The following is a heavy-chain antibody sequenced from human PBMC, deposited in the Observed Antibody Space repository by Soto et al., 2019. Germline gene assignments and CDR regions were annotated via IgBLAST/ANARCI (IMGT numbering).Heavy chain of an antibody. D-gene: IGHD3-10*01. Sequence: SGPTLVNPTQTLTLTCTFSGFSLSTSGVGVGWIRQPPGKALEWLALIYWDDDKRYSPSLKSRLTITKDTSKNQVVLTMTNMDPVDTATYYCAHSSARVRGVIITADAFDIWGQGTMVTVSS. V-gene: IGHV2-5*02. CDR3: AHSSARVRGVIITADAFDI. CDR1: GFSLSTSGVG. J-gene: IGHJ3*02. CDR2: IYWDDDK.